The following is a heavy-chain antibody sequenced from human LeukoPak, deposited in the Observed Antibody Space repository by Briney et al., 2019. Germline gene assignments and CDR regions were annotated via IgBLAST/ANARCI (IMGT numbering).Heavy chain of an antibody. D-gene: IGHD1/OR15-1a*01. CDR1: GFSFSSYA. CDR2: ISGSGGST. V-gene: IGHV3-23*01. Sequence: GASLRLSCAASGFSFSSYAVSWVRQAPGKGLEWVSAISGSGGSTYYADSVKGRFTISKDNSKNTLYLQMNSLRAEDTAVYYCAKQVHRNNLNWFDPWGQGTLVTVSS. CDR3: AKQVHRNNLNWFDP. J-gene: IGHJ5*02.